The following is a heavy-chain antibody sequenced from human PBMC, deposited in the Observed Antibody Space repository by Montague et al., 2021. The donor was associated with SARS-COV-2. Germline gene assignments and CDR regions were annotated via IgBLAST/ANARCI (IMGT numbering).Heavy chain of an antibody. CDR2: THQWGGT. V-gene: IGHV4-4*02. CDR1: GDSISSEHW. Sequence: SETLSLTCAVSGDSISSEHWWSWVRQPPGKGLGWIVETHQWGGTNYNPSLRSRVSIFLDKSKNQFSLTLTSVTAADTAMYYCASHFVWQQLSTWGQGTLVSVSS. D-gene: IGHD6-13*01. J-gene: IGHJ4*02. CDR3: ASHFVWQQLST.